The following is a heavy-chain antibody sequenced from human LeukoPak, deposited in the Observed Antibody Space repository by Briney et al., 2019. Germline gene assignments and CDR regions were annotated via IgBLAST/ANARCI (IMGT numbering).Heavy chain of an antibody. V-gene: IGHV1-18*01. D-gene: IGHD3-16*01. CDR2: ISAYNGNT. CDR3: ARDPFSFLGRGWFDP. Sequence: GASVKVSCKASGYTFTSYGISWVRQAPGQGLEWMGWISAYNGNTNYAQKLQGRVTMTTDTSTSTAYMELRSLRSDDTAVYYCARDPFSFLGRGWFDPWGQGTLVTVSS. J-gene: IGHJ5*02. CDR1: GYTFTSYG.